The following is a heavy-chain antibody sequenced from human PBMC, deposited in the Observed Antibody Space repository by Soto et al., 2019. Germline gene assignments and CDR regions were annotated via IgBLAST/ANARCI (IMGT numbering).Heavy chain of an antibody. J-gene: IGHJ4*02. Sequence: QVHLVASGGGLVKPGGSLRLSCVASGITLSDNYMTWIRQAPGKGLELLSYISNSDYTTYYADSVKGRFTISRDNAKNSLYLQLNGLSVEDTAVYYCASGKWSLDYWGQGILVTVSS. V-gene: IGHV3-11*01. CDR3: ASGKWSLDY. CDR2: ISNSDYTT. CDR1: GITLSDNY. D-gene: IGHD2-8*01.